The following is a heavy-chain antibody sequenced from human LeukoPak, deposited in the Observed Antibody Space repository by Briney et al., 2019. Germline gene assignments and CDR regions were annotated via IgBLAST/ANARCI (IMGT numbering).Heavy chain of an antibody. V-gene: IGHV3-74*01. J-gene: IGHJ4*02. CDR2: DGSST. CDR3: ARDPGLLSSSSWSFDY. Sequence: DGSSTSYADSVKGRFTISRDNAKNTLYLQMNSLRAEDTAVYYCARDPGLLSSSSWSFDYWGQGTLVTVSS. D-gene: IGHD6-6*01.